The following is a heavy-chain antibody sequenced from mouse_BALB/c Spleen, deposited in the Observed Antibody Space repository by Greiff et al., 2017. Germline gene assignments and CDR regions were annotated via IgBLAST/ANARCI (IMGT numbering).Heavy chain of an antibody. D-gene: IGHD2-2*01. CDR1: GYTFTNYW. CDR2: IYPGGGYT. Sequence: QVQLQQSGAELVRPGTSVKISCKASGYTFTNYWLGWVKQRPGHGLEWIGDIYPGGGYTNYNEKFKGKATLTADTSSSTAYMQPSSLTSEDSAVYFCARGRGYDGFAYWGQGTLVTVSA. J-gene: IGHJ3*01. V-gene: IGHV1-63*02. CDR3: ARGRGYDGFAY.